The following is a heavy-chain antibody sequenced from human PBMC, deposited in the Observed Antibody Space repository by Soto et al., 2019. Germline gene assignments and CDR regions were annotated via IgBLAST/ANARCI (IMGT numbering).Heavy chain of an antibody. Sequence: QVQLVQSGAEVKKPGSSVKVSCKASGGTFSHYAINWVRQAPGQGLEWMGGIIPIIASATYAQKFQGRVTITADESTTTAYMELSSLTSEDTAVYYCAREGCSSTTCYIPYNWFDPWGRGTLVTVSS. D-gene: IGHD2-2*02. CDR3: AREGCSSTTCYIPYNWFDP. J-gene: IGHJ5*02. CDR2: IIPIIASA. V-gene: IGHV1-69*01. CDR1: GGTFSHYA.